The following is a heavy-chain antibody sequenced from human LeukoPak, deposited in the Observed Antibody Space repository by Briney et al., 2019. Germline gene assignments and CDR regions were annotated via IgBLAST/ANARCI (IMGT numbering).Heavy chain of an antibody. V-gene: IGHV3-53*01. D-gene: IGHD5-18*01. J-gene: IGHJ4*02. CDR1: GFTVSYNY. CDR2: VYSGGST. Sequence: GGSLRLSCAASGFTVSYNYMNWVRQAAGTGLEWVSVVYSGGSTYYADSVKGRFTISRDNSKNTVYLQMNSLRAEDTAVYFCASGGSYGLLDYWGQGTLVTVSS. CDR3: ASGGSYGLLDY.